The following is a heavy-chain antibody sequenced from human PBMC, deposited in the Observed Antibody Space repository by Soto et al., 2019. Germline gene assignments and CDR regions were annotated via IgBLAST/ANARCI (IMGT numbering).Heavy chain of an antibody. J-gene: IGHJ2*01. Sequence: QVQLVQPGAEVRKPGASVKVSCKASGYTFTSYDINWVRQASGQGLEWMGWMNPNSGNTGSAQRFQGRLTLTRNTSITTAYMELTSLTSEDAAVYYCARVHTVTTYFDVWGRGTLVAVSS. CDR2: MNPNSGNT. D-gene: IGHD4-17*01. CDR1: GYTFTSYD. CDR3: ARVHTVTTYFDV. V-gene: IGHV1-8*01.